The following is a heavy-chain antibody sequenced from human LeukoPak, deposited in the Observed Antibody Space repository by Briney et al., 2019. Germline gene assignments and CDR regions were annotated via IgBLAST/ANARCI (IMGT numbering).Heavy chain of an antibody. V-gene: IGHV4-39*01. Sequence: SETLSLTCTVSGGSISGGKDFWAWIRQPPGKGLEWIGSIYYSGSTYYNPSLKSRATISVDTSKSEFSLSLHPVTAADTAVYFCARRGITYSSSFFDSWGQGTLVTVSS. CDR3: ARRGITYSSSFFDS. J-gene: IGHJ4*02. CDR2: IYYSGST. D-gene: IGHD6-13*01. CDR1: GGSISGGKDF.